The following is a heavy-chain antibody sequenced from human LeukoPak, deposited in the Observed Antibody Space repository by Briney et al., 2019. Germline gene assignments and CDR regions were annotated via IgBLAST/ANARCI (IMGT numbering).Heavy chain of an antibody. Sequence: GGSLRLSCAASGFTFSSYSMNWVRQAPGKGLEWVSSISSSSSYIYYADSVKGRFTISRDNAKNSLYLQMNSLRAEDTAVYYCARSSGGMLYSYAFDYWGQGTLVTVSS. CDR2: ISSSSSYI. CDR1: GFTFSSYS. J-gene: IGHJ4*02. D-gene: IGHD2-8*01. CDR3: ARSSGGMLYSYAFDY. V-gene: IGHV3-21*01.